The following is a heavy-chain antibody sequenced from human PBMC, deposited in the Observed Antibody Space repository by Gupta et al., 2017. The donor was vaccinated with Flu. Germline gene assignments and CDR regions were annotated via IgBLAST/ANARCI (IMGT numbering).Heavy chain of an antibody. D-gene: IGHD4-23*01. V-gene: IGHV3-23*01. CDR2: ISGSGGST. J-gene: IGHJ4*02. CDR1: GFTFSSYA. Sequence: EVQLLESGGGLVQPGGSLRLSCAASGFTFSSYAMSWVRQAPGKGLVWVSAISGSGGSTYYADSVKGRFTISRDNSKNTLYLQMNSLRAEDTAVYYCAKGDFGGNSWIDYWGQGTLVTVSS. CDR3: AKGDFGGNSWIDY.